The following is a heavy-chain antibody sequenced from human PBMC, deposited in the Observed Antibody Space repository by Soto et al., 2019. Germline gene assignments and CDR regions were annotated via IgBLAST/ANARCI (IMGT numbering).Heavy chain of an antibody. CDR1: GGSISSYY. CDR3: ARQQYSSSGWFDP. V-gene: IGHV4-59*08. J-gene: IGHJ5*02. Sequence: SETLSLTCTVSGGSISSYYWSWIRQPPGKGPEWIGYIYYSGSTSYNPSLKSRVTISVDTSKNQFSLKLSSVTAADTAVYYCARQQYSSSGWFDPWGQGTMVTVSS. CDR2: IYYSGST. D-gene: IGHD6-6*01.